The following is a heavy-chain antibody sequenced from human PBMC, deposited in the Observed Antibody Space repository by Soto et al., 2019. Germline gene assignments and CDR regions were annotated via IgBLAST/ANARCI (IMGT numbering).Heavy chain of an antibody. V-gene: IGHV1-18*01. J-gene: IGHJ6*04. D-gene: IGHD1-1*01. CDR1: GYTFTSYG. Sequence: QVQLVQSGAEVKKPGASVKVSCKASGYTFTSYGISWVRQAPGQGLEWMGWISAYNGNTNYAQKLQGRVTMTKDTSASTAYMGLRSLRSDDTAVYYCARDGSTVTTFIYYYYGMDVWGEGTTVTVSS. CDR3: ARDGSTVTTFIYYYYGMDV. CDR2: ISAYNGNT.